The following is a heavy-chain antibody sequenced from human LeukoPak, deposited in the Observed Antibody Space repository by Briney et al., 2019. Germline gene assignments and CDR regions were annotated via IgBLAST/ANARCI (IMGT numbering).Heavy chain of an antibody. V-gene: IGHV3-23*01. J-gene: IGHJ4*02. CDR3: AKDWPSSGIYYGQFDF. Sequence: GRSLRLSCAASGFTFSSYAMSWVRQAPGKGLEWVSAMSGGDGSTYYADSVKGRFTIYRDNSKKTLYLQMNGLRAEDTAVYYCAKDWPSSGIYYGQFDFWGQGTLVTVSS. D-gene: IGHD1-26*01. CDR1: GFTFSSYA. CDR2: MSGGDGST.